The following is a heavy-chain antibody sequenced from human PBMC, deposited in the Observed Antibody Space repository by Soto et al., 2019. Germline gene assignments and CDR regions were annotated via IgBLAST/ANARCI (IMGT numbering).Heavy chain of an antibody. Sequence: SGPTLVNPTQTLTLTCTFSGFSLSTSGMCVSWIRQPPGKALEWLALIDWDDDKYYSTSLKTRLTISKDTSKNQVVLTMTNMDPVDTATYYCARIRKEYSSSPRHLGDYYYYYGMDVWGQGTTVTVS. CDR2: IDWDDDK. D-gene: IGHD6-6*01. J-gene: IGHJ6*02. CDR1: GFSLSTSGMC. V-gene: IGHV2-70*01. CDR3: ARIRKEYSSSPRHLGDYYYYYGMDV.